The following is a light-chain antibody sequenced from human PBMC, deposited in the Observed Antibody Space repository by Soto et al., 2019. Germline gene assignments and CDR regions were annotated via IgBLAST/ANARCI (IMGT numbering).Light chain of an antibody. V-gene: IGLV1-40*01. CDR3: QSYDSSLSGVV. CDR1: SSNIGAGYD. J-gene: IGLJ2*01. CDR2: GNN. Sequence: QSVLTQPPSVSGAPGQRITISCIGSSSNIGAGYDVHWYRQLPGTAPKLLISGNNIRPSGVPDRFSGSKSGTSASLAITGLQADDEADYYCQSYDSSLSGVVFGGGTKVTVL.